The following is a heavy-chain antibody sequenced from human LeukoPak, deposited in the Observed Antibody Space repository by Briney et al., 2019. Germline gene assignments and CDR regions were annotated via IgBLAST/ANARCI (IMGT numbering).Heavy chain of an antibody. CDR2: IKEDDSEI. Sequence: GGSLKLSCAASGFLFNKYWMTWVRQAPGKGLEWVANIKEDDSEIYYVDSVKGRFTISRDNAKNSLYLQMNSLRAEDTAVYYCARFEIWLGESDVWGKGTMVTVSS. CDR3: ARFEIWLGESDV. CDR1: GFLFNKYW. J-gene: IGHJ6*04. D-gene: IGHD3-10*01. V-gene: IGHV3-7*05.